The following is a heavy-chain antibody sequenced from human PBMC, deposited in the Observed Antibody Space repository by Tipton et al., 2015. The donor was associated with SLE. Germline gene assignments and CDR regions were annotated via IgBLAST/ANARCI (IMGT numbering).Heavy chain of an antibody. CDR1: GGSFRGYY. CDR3: ARGRGDY. J-gene: IGHJ4*02. D-gene: IGHD3-10*01. V-gene: IGHV4-34*01. CDR2: INHSGST. Sequence: TLSLTCAVYGGSFRGYYWSWIRQPPGKGLEWIGEINHSGSTNYDPSLQSRVTISVDTSKNQFSLKLSSVTAADTAVYYCARGRGDYWGQGTLVTVSS.